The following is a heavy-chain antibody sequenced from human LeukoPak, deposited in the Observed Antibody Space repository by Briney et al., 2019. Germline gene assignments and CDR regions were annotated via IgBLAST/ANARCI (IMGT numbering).Heavy chain of an antibody. CDR3: ASTYYYDSSGYGEYFQH. CDR2: IYSSGST. V-gene: IGHV4-39*01. J-gene: IGHJ1*01. D-gene: IGHD3-22*01. Sequence: SETLSLTCNVSGVSISSSSYYWGWIRQPPGKGLEWIGSIYSSGSTYYNASLKSRVTISIDTSKNQFSLKLTSVAAADTAVYYCASTYYYDSSGYGEYFQHWGQGTLVTVSS. CDR1: GVSISSSSYY.